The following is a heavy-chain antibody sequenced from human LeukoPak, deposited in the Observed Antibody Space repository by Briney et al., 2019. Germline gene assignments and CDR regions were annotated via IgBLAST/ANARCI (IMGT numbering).Heavy chain of an antibody. CDR3: ARDIPSGSYYFNFDY. CDR2: ISSSSSTI. Sequence: GGSLRLSCAASGFTFSSYSMNWVRQAPGKGLEWVSYISSSSSTIYYADSVKGRFTISRDNAENSLYLQMNSLRAEDTAVYYCARDIPSGSYYFNFDYWGQGTLVTVSS. V-gene: IGHV3-48*01. CDR1: GFTFSSYS. D-gene: IGHD1-26*01. J-gene: IGHJ4*02.